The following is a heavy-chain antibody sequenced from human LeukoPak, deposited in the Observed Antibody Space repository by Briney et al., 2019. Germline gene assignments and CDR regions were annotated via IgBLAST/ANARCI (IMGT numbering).Heavy chain of an antibody. D-gene: IGHD3-16*01. CDR1: GGSFSGYS. V-gene: IGHV4-34*01. J-gene: IGHJ4*02. CDR2: INHSGST. CDR3: ATRWGRLQPGFDY. Sequence: SETLSLTCAVYGGSFSGYSWSWIRQPPGKGLEWIGEINHSGSTNYNVSLKSRVTISADTSKTQFSLKLSSVTAADTAVYYCATRWGRLQPGFDYWGQGTLVTVSS.